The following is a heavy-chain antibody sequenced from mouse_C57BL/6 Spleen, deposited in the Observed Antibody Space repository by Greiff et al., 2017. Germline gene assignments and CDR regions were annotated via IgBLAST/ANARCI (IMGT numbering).Heavy chain of an antibody. D-gene: IGHD1-1*01. CDR2: ISGGGGNT. Sequence: EVMLVESGGGLVKPGGSLKLSCAASGFTFSSYTMSWVRQTPEKRLEWVATISGGGGNTYYPDSVKGRFTISRDNAKNTLYLQMSSLRSEDTALYYCARWTTVVATGNYFDYWGQGTTLTVSS. CDR1: GFTFSSYT. J-gene: IGHJ2*01. CDR3: ARWTTVVATGNYFDY. V-gene: IGHV5-9*01.